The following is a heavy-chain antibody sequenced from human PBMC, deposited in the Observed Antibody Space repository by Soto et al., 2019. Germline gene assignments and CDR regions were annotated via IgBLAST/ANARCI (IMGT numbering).Heavy chain of an antibody. Sequence: PSETLSLTCGVSGYSINSGYYWGWIRQPPGKRPEWIGSINHSGKTFYSPSLKSRVTISVDTSKNQFSLKLSSVTAADTAVYYCARIPVDTYMIYWSDPWGQGTQVTVSS. D-gene: IGHD3-16*01. CDR3: ARIPVDTYMIYWSDP. V-gene: IGHV4-38-2*01. CDR2: INHSGKT. CDR1: GYSINSGYY. J-gene: IGHJ5*02.